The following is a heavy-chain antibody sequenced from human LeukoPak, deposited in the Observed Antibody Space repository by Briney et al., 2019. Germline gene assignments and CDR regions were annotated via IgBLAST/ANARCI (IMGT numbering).Heavy chain of an antibody. Sequence: GGSRRLSCAASGFTFSSYSMNWVRQAPGKGLEWVSYISSSSGTTLYADSVKGRFTISRDNAKNSLYLQMSSLRDEDTAVYYCARDSRYAFDIWGQGTMVTVSS. CDR1: GFTFSSYS. CDR2: ISSSSGTT. CDR3: ARDSRYAFDI. V-gene: IGHV3-48*02. J-gene: IGHJ3*02.